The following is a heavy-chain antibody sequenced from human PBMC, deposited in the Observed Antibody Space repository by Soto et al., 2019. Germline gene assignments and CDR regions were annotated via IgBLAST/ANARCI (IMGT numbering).Heavy chain of an antibody. D-gene: IGHD6-19*01. CDR1: GFTFSSYG. CDR3: AREQGYSSGWSYYYYGMDV. CDR2: IWYDGSNK. Sequence: GGSLRLSCAASGFTFSSYGMHWVRQAPGKGLEWVAVIWYDGSNKYYADSVKGRFTISRDNSKNTLYLQMNSLRAEDTAVYYCAREQGYSSGWSYYYYGMDVWGQGTTVTVSS. V-gene: IGHV3-33*01. J-gene: IGHJ6*02.